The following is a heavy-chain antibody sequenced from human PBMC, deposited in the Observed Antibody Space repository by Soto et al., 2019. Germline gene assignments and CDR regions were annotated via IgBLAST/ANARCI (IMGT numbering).Heavy chain of an antibody. V-gene: IGHV3-23*01. CDR1: GFTFSSYA. Sequence: EVQLLESGGGLVQPGGSLRLSCAASGFTFSSYAMSWVRQAPGKGLEWVSAISASGGSIYYADSVKGRFTISRDNSKNTLYLQMNSLRAEDTAVYYCAKDLGYSYGYGPVDYWGQGTLVTVSS. D-gene: IGHD5-18*01. CDR3: AKDLGYSYGYGPVDY. J-gene: IGHJ4*02. CDR2: ISASGGSI.